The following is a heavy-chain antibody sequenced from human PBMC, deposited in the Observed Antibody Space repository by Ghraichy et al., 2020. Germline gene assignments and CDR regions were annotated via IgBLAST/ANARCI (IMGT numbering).Heavy chain of an antibody. J-gene: IGHJ2*01. CDR3: ARVGITIFGVVTPYWYFDL. Sequence: SCTVSGGSISSYYWSWIRQPPGKGLEWIGYIYYSGSTNYNPSLKSRVTISVDTSKNQFSLKLSSVTAADTAVYYCARVGITIFGVVTPYWYFDLWGRGTLVTVSS. V-gene: IGHV4-59*01. D-gene: IGHD3-3*01. CDR2: IYYSGST. CDR1: GGSISSYY.